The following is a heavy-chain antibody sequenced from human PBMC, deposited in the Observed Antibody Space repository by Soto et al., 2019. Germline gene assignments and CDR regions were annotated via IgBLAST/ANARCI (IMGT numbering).Heavy chain of an antibody. CDR2: IRSKTHSYAT. CDR1: GFSFSDSA. Sequence: EVQLVESGGGLVQPGGSLKLSCAASGFSFSDSAIHWVRQAAGKGLEWIGRIRSKTHSYATACAASVKGRFTISRDDSKNAVYLQMNSLKTFDTAVSYCTRHTVHYWGQGLLVTVSS. V-gene: IGHV3-73*02. CDR3: TRHTVHY. D-gene: IGHD4-4*01. J-gene: IGHJ4*02.